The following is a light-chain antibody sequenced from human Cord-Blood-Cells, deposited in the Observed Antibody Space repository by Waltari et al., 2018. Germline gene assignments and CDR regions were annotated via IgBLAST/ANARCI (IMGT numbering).Light chain of an antibody. CDR1: SSTIGARYD. Sequence: QSVLTQPPSVSGAPGQRVTISCTGSSSTIGARYDVHWYQQLPGTAPKLLIYGNSNRPSGVPDRFSGSKSGTSASLAITGLQAEDEADYYCQSYDSSLSGYVFGTGTKVTVL. CDR3: QSYDSSLSGYV. V-gene: IGLV1-40*01. CDR2: GNS. J-gene: IGLJ1*01.